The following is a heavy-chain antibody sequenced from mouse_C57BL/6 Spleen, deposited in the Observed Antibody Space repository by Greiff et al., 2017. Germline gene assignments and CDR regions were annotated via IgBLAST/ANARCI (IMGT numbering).Heavy chain of an antibody. D-gene: IGHD1-1*01. CDR2: IDPSDSYT. Sequence: QVQLQQPGAELVMPGASVKLSCKASGYTFTSYWMHWVKQRPGQGLEWIGEIDPSDSYTNYNQKFKGKSTLTVDKSSSTAYMQLSSLTSEDSAVYYCARNYGSSPHFDYWGQVTTLTVSS. CDR3: ARNYGSSPHFDY. V-gene: IGHV1-69*01. CDR1: GYTFTSYW. J-gene: IGHJ2*01.